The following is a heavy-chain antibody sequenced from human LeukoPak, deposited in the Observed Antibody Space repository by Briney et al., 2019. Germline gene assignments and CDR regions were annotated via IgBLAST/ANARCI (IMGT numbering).Heavy chain of an antibody. CDR3: ARTPPVAVAASQIYYFDY. CDR2: IDWDDDK. Sequence: ESGPTLVNPTQTLTLTCTFSGFSLSTSGMCVSWIRQPPGKALEWLARIDWDDDKYYSTSLKTRFTISTDTSENQVVLTMTNMDPVDTGTYYCARTPPVAVAASQIYYFDYWGQGTLVTVSS. J-gene: IGHJ4*02. CDR1: GFSLSTSGMC. V-gene: IGHV2-70*11. D-gene: IGHD6-19*01.